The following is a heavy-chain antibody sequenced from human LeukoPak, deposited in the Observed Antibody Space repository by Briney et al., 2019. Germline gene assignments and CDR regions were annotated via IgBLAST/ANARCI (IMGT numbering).Heavy chain of an antibody. CDR2: INPNSGGT. J-gene: IGHJ6*04. Sequence: ASVKVSCKASGYTFTAYYIHWVRQAPGQGLEWMGWINPNSGGTKYAQKFQGRAPMTGDASIRTAYMELSSLTSDDTAVYYCARGNTVTTSLDVWGKGTTVTVSS. D-gene: IGHD4-17*01. CDR1: GYTFTAYY. V-gene: IGHV1-2*02. CDR3: ARGNTVTTSLDV.